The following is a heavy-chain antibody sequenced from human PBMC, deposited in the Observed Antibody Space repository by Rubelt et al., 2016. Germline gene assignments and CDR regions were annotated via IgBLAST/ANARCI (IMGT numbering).Heavy chain of an antibody. CDR1: GFTFSGSA. V-gene: IGHV3-73*02. J-gene: IGHJ4*02. CDR2: IRSKANNYAT. D-gene: IGHD1-26*01. Sequence: EVQLVESGGGLVQPGGSLKISCVASGFTFSGSAMHWVRQASGKGLEWVGRIRSKANNYATEYAASLKGRFTISRDDSDKPAFLLRNSLKTEDTAVYYCTRLGKYQPGSDFWCQGTLVTVSS. CDR3: TRLGKYQPGSDF.